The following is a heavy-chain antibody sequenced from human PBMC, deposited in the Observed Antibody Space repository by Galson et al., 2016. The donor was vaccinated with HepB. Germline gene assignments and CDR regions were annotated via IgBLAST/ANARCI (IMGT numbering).Heavy chain of an antibody. CDR2: IWYDDSNK. D-gene: IGHD2-21*02. V-gene: IGHV3-33*01. Sequence: SLRLSCAASGFSFSDYGIHWVRQAPGKGLEWVAVIWYDDSNKYYADSVKGRFTISRDNSNNTLYLQMNSLRAEDTAVYYCARDYCGGDCFPDYWGQGTLVTASS. J-gene: IGHJ4*02. CDR3: ARDYCGGDCFPDY. CDR1: GFSFSDYG.